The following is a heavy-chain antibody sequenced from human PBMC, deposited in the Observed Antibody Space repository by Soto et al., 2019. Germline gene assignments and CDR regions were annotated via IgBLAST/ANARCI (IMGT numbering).Heavy chain of an antibody. V-gene: IGHV4-59*08. J-gene: IGHJ3*02. D-gene: IGHD3-10*01. Sequence: PSETLSLTCTVSGGSISSYYWSWIRQPPGKGLEWIGYIYYSGSTNYNPSLKSRVTISVDTSKNQFSLKLSSVTAADTAVYYCARLTYYYGSGSYGAFDIWGQRTMVTVSS. CDR3: ARLTYYYGSGSYGAFDI. CDR1: GGSISSYY. CDR2: IYYSGST.